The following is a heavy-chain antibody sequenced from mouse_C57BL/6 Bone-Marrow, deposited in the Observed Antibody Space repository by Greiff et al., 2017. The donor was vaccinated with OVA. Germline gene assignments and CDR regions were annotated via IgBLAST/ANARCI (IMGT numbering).Heavy chain of an antibody. V-gene: IGHV5-12*01. CDR3: ARHYYGSSSWFAY. D-gene: IGHD1-1*01. CDR2: ISNGGGST. J-gene: IGHJ3*01. Sequence: EVQVVESGGGLVQPGGSLKLSCAASGFTFSDYYMYWVRQTPEKRLEWVAYISNGGGSTYYPDTVKGRFTISRDNAKNTLYLQMSRLKSEDTAMYYCARHYYGSSSWFAYWGQGTLVTVSA. CDR1: GFTFSDYY.